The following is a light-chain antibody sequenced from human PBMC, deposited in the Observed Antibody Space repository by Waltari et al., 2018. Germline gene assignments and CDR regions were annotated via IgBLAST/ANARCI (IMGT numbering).Light chain of an antibody. CDR3: QQYNISPET. Sequence: DIVLTQSPGTLSLSPGERATLSCRASQSVSSSYLTWYHQKPGQAPRLLIYGASNRATGSLDRFSGSGSGTDFTLTISRLEPEDFAVYYCQQYNISPETFGQGTKLEIK. CDR1: QSVSSSY. CDR2: GAS. J-gene: IGKJ2*01. V-gene: IGKV3-20*01.